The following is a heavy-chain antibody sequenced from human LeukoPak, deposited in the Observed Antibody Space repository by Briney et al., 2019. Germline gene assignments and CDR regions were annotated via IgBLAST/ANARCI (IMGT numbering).Heavy chain of an antibody. Sequence: GAAVTVSCMASGYTFTGYFMHGVRQAPGQGLDGMGWIYSNRGGPIYAQQFQGRVTITRDPSIGTAVTELSRPRTDGPALFFCAGDVAEYSSSWYWYYYYYMDVWGKGTTVTASS. CDR2: IYSNRGGP. CDR3: AGDVAEYSSSWYWYYYYYMDV. V-gene: IGHV1-2*02. CDR1: GYTFTGYF. D-gene: IGHD6-13*01. J-gene: IGHJ6*03.